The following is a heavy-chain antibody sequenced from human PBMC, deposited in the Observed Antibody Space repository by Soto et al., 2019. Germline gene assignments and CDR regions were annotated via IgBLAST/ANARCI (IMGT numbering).Heavy chain of an antibody. Sequence: VQLLESGGGLVQPGGSPRLSCAASGFTFSSYAMSWVRQAPGKGLEWVAVISYDGSNKYYADSVKGRFTISRDNSKNTLYLQMNSLRAEDTAVYYCARDVVVVAATPGWFDPWGQGTLVTVSS. V-gene: IGHV3-30-3*01. CDR3: ARDVVVVAATPGWFDP. CDR2: ISYDGSNK. J-gene: IGHJ5*02. CDR1: GFTFSSYA. D-gene: IGHD2-15*01.